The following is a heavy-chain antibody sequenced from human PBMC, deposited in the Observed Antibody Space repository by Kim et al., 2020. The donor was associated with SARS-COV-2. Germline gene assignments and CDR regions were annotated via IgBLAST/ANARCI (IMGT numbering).Heavy chain of an antibody. CDR1: GGSISSSSYY. Sequence: SETLSLTCTVSGGSISSSSYYWGWIRQPPGKGLEWIGSIYYSGSTYYNPSLKSRVTISVDTSKNQFSLKLSSVTAADTAVYYCARRPTRYSSGWYGDYCGQGTLVTVSS. J-gene: IGHJ4*02. V-gene: IGHV4-39*01. D-gene: IGHD6-19*01. CDR2: IYYSGST. CDR3: ARRPTRYSSGWYGDY.